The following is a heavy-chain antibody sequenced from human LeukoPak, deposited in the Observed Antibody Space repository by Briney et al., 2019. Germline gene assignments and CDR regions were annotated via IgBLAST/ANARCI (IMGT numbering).Heavy chain of an antibody. Sequence: SETLSLTCTVSGGSIRSYYWSWIRQPPGKGLECIGYIYYSGSTNYNPSLKSRVTITVDTSKNQFSLKLSSVTAADTAVYYCARVLKTGETGYYFDLWGRGTPVTVSP. CDR2: IYYSGST. V-gene: IGHV4-59*01. CDR3: ARVLKTGETGYYFDL. D-gene: IGHD3-9*01. CDR1: GGSIRSYY. J-gene: IGHJ2*01.